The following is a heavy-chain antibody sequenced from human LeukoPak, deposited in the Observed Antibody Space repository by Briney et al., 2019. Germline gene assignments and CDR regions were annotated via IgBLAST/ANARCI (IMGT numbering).Heavy chain of an antibody. CDR2: ISSSASHI. D-gene: IGHD5-18*01. Sequence: PGESLTLSCAASGLTFSSSSMNWVRQAPGKGLEWVSSISSSASHIYYPDSVKGRFTISRDEAKISLYLQMHRLSDEDTAVYVCARDHSSYYFDYWGQGTLVSVSS. CDR3: ARDHSSYYFDY. V-gene: IGHV3-21*01. CDR1: GLTFSSSS. J-gene: IGHJ4*02.